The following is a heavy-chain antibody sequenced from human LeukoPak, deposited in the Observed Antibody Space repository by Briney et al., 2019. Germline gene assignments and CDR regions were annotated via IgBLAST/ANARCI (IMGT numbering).Heavy chain of an antibody. J-gene: IGHJ4*02. D-gene: IGHD6-19*01. CDR1: GGSISSSSYY. CDR3: ARGPRYSSGWRRFDY. CDR2: IDHSGST. V-gene: IGHV4-39*07. Sequence: SETLSLTCTVSGGSISSSSYYWGWIRQPPGKGLEWTGSIDHSGSTYYNPSLKSRITISVDTSKNQFSLKLSSVTAADTAVYYCARGPRYSSGWRRFDYWGQGTLVTVSS.